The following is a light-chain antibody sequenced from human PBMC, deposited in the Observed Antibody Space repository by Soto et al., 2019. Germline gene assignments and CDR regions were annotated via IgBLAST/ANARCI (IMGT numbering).Light chain of an antibody. CDR1: QSISSS. CDR3: QQYESYPYS. Sequence: IPMTQSPSTVSASVGDRVTITCRASQSISSSLAWYQQKPGKAPKVLIYDASSLDSGVPSRFSGSGYGTEFTLTLSSLQPGDFATYSCQQYESYPYSFGQGTKLEIK. J-gene: IGKJ2*01. V-gene: IGKV1-5*01. CDR2: DAS.